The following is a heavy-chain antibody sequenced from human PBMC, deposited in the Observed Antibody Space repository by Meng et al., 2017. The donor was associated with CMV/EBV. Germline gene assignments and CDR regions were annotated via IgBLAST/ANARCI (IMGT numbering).Heavy chain of an antibody. J-gene: IGHJ2*01. CDR3: ARDPGRPGTHWYFDL. Sequence: ASVKVSCKASGYRFTSYYVHWVRQAPGQGPEWMGWTNPKRGDSQFAQNFQGRVSMTRDTSISTFFMELNRLTSDDTAVYYCARDPGRPGTHWYFDLWGRGTLVTVSS. V-gene: IGHV1-2*02. CDR2: TNPKRGDS. CDR1: GYRFTSYY. D-gene: IGHD1-7*01.